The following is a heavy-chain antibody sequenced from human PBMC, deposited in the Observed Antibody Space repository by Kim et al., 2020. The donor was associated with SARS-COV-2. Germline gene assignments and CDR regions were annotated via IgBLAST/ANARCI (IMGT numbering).Heavy chain of an antibody. CDR3: ARDRGVGATWFDP. J-gene: IGHJ5*02. D-gene: IGHD1-26*01. V-gene: IGHV4-39*07. CDR2: IYYSGST. CDR1: GGSISSSSYY. Sequence: SETLSLTCTVSGGSISSSSYYWGWIRQPPGKGLEWIGSIYYSGSTYYNPSLKSRVTISVDTSKNQFSLKLSSVTAADTAVYYCARDRGVGATWFDPWGQGTPVTVSS.